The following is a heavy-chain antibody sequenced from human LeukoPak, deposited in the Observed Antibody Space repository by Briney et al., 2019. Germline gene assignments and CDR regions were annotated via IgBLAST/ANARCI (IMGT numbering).Heavy chain of an antibody. Sequence: PGGSLRLSCAASGFSVSWNYYMNWVRQAPGKGLEWVSVIYSAGTTHYADSVKGRFTISRDNSKNTVYLQMNSLRAEDTAVYYCARGDSSSWYFNYWGQGTLVTVSS. J-gene: IGHJ4*02. D-gene: IGHD6-13*01. CDR1: GFSVSWNY. CDR3: ARGDSSSWYFNY. V-gene: IGHV3-53*01. CDR2: IYSAGTT.